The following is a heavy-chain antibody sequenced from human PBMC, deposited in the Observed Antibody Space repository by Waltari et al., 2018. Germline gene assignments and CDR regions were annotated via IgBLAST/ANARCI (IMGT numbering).Heavy chain of an antibody. D-gene: IGHD3-10*01. V-gene: IGHV4-59*11. CDR3: ARVRSDYYGSGSHVAGVDY. CDR2: IYYSGST. CDR1: GGSISSHY. J-gene: IGHJ4*02. Sequence: QVQLQESGPGLVKPSETLSLTCTVPGGSISSHYWSWIRQPPGKGLEWIGYIYYSGSTNYNPSLKSRVTISVDTSKNQFSLKLSSVTAADTAVYYCARVRSDYYGSGSHVAGVDYWGQGTLVTVSS.